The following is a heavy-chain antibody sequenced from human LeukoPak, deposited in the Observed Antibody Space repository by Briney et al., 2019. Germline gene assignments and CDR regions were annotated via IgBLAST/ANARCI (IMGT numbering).Heavy chain of an antibody. CDR1: GYTFTSYG. Sequence: ASVKVSCKASGYTFTSYGISWVRQAPGQGLEWMGWISAYNGNTNYAQKLQGRVTMTTDTSTSTAYMELRSLRSDDTAVYYCARVPYYDSSGYDYPVDYWGQGTPVTVSS. J-gene: IGHJ4*02. D-gene: IGHD3-22*01. CDR3: ARVPYYDSSGYDYPVDY. V-gene: IGHV1-18*01. CDR2: ISAYNGNT.